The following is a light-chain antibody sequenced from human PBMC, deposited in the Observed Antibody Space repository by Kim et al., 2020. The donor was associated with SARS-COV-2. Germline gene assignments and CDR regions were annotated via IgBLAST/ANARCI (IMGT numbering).Light chain of an antibody. Sequence: QPVLTQSSSASASMGSSVKLTCTLSSGHSSYIIAWHQQQPGKAPRYLMKLEGSGSYNKWSGVPDRFSGSSSGADRYLTISNLQSEDEADYYCETWDSNTWVFGGGTQLTVL. CDR3: ETWDSNTWV. CDR2: LEGSGSY. CDR1: SGHSSYI. J-gene: IGLJ3*02. V-gene: IGLV4-60*03.